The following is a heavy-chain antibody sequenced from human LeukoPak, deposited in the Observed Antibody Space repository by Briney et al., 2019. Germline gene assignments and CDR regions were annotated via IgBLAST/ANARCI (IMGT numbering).Heavy chain of an antibody. D-gene: IGHD2-21*01. J-gene: IGHJ3*02. Sequence: SGGSLRLSCAASGFTFDDYAMQWVRHAPGKGLEWVSGISRNSGSIGYADSVKGRFTISRDNAKNSLYLQMNSLRAEDTALYYCAKDLWTDDAFDIWGQGTMVTVSS. CDR1: GFTFDDYA. V-gene: IGHV3-9*01. CDR2: ISRNSGSI. CDR3: AKDLWTDDAFDI.